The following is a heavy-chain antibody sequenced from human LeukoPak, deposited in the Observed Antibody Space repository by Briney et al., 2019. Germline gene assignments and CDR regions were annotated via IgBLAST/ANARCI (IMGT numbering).Heavy chain of an antibody. Sequence: GSLRLSCAASGFTFSSYGMHWVRQAPGKGLEWVAVISDDGTTKYYADSVKGRFTISRDNSKNTLYLQMSSLRAEDTALYYCARPLYGDFAKYFQRWGQGTLVTVSS. D-gene: IGHD4-17*01. CDR2: ISDDGTTK. CDR3: ARPLYGDFAKYFQR. V-gene: IGHV3-30*03. J-gene: IGHJ1*01. CDR1: GFTFSSYG.